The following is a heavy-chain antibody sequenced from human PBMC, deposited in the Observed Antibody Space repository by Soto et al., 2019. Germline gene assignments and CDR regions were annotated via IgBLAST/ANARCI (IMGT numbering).Heavy chain of an antibody. CDR2: IDYSGST. J-gene: IGHJ5*02. CDR3: ARDSYSHLWP. D-gene: IGHD4-4*01. V-gene: IGHV4-61*01. CDR1: GGSVSSGSYY. Sequence: PSETLSLTCSVSGGSVSSGSYYWNWIRQPPGKGLEWIGYIDYSGSTNYNPSLKSRVSISLDTSKNQFSLSLNSLTAADTAVYYCARDSYSHLWPWGQGTLVTVSS.